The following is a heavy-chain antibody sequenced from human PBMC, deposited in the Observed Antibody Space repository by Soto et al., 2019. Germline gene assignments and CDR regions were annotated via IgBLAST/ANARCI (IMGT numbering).Heavy chain of an antibody. Sequence: GGSLRLSCVASGFTFSSSFMGWVRQAPGKRLEWVANINQDGGGTYYVDSVQGRFTISRDNAKDSLFLQLNSLRGEDTAVYYCARYFRGSGRYFFDYWGQGTLVTVSS. V-gene: IGHV3-7*03. CDR3: ARYFRGSGRYFFDY. CDR2: INQDGGGT. D-gene: IGHD6-19*01. J-gene: IGHJ4*02. CDR1: GFTFSSSF.